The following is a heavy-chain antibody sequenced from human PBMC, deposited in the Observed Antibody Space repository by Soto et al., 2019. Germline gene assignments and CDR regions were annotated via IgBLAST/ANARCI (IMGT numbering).Heavy chain of an antibody. CDR1: GGSISSYY. D-gene: IGHD1-26*01. CDR2: IYYSGST. V-gene: IGHV4-59*01. CDR3: TSGLFSGSYYSGGWYYFDS. Sequence: SETLSLTCTVSGGSISSYYWSWIRQPPGKGLEWIGYIYYSGSTNYNPSLKSRVTISVDTSKNQFSLKLSSVTAADTAVYYCTSGLFSGSYYSGGWYYFDSWGQGTMVTVSS. J-gene: IGHJ4*02.